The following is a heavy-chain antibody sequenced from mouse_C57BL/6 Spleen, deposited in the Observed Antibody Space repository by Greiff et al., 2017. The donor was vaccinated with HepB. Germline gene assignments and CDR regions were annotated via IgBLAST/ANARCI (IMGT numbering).Heavy chain of an antibody. J-gene: IGHJ1*03. CDR1: GYSITSDY. CDR3: ASSMAPDLWYFDV. CDR2: ISYSGST. D-gene: IGHD1-1*02. Sequence: VQLQQSGPGLAKPSQTLSLTCSVTGYSITSDYWNWIRKFPGNKLEYMGYISYSGSTYYNPSLKSRISITRDTSKNQYYLQLNSVTTEDTATYYCASSMAPDLWYFDVWGTGTTVTVSS. V-gene: IGHV3-8*01.